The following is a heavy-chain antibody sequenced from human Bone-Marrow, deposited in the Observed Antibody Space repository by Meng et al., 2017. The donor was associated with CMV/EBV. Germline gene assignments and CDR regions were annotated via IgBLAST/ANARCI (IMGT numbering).Heavy chain of an antibody. CDR1: GGSISSSSYY. CDR2: IYYSGPT. V-gene: IGHV4-39*07. D-gene: IGHD3-3*01. CDR3: ARDSAHYDFWVSSGMDV. J-gene: IGHJ6*02. Sequence: LRLSCTVSGGSISSSSYYWGWIRQPPGKGLEWIGSIYYSGPTYYNPSLRSRVTISVDTSKNQFSLKLSSVTAADTAMYYCARDSAHYDFWVSSGMDVWGQGATVTVSS.